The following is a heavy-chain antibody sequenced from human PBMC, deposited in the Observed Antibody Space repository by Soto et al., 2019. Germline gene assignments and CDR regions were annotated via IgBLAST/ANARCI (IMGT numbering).Heavy chain of an antibody. J-gene: IGHJ4*02. CDR3: ARGQGSGYDFDY. CDR1: GGTFSSYT. Sequence: QVQLVQSGAEVKKPGSSVKVSCKASGGTFSSYTISWVRQAPGQGLEWMGRIIPILGIANYAQKFQGRVTITADKSTSTAYMELSSLRAEDTAVYYCARGQGSGYDFDYWGQGTLVTVSS. D-gene: IGHD5-12*01. V-gene: IGHV1-69*02. CDR2: IIPILGIA.